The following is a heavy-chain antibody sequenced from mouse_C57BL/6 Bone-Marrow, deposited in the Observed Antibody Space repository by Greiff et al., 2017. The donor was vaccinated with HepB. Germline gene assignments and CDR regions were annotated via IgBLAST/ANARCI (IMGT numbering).Heavy chain of an antibody. J-gene: IGHJ2*01. CDR1: GFTFSSYG. Sequence: EVKVVESGGDLVKPGGSLKLSCAASGFTFSSYGMSWVRQTPDKRLEWVATISSGGSYTYFPDSVKGRFTISRDNAKNTLYLQMSSLKSEDTAMYYCARPLGRGDYGDWGQVTTLTVSS. CDR3: ARPLGRGDYGD. D-gene: IGHD1-1*02. CDR2: ISSGGSYT. V-gene: IGHV5-6*01.